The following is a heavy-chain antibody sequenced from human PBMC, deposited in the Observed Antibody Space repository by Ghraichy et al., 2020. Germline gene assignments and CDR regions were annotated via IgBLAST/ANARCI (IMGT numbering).Heavy chain of an antibody. D-gene: IGHD6-19*01. J-gene: IGHJ6*02. V-gene: IGHV3-9*01. Sequence: GGSLRLSCAASGFTFDDYAMHWVRQAPGKGLEWVSGISWNSGSIGYADSVKGRFTISRDNAKNSLYLQMNSLRAEDTALYYCAKEAVAGQYYYYGMDVWGQGTTVTVSS. CDR3: AKEAVAGQYYYYGMDV. CDR1: GFTFDDYA. CDR2: ISWNSGSI.